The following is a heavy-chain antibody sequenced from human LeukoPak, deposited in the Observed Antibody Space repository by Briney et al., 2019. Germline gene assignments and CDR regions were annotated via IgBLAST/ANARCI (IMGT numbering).Heavy chain of an antibody. Sequence: PGRSLRLSCAASGFTFSSYGMHWVRQAPGKGLEWVAVIWYDGSNKYYADSVKGRFTISRDNSKNTLYLQMNSLRAEDTAVYYCASPSLHSGHDAFGIWGQGTMVTVSS. CDR3: ASPSLHSGHDAFGI. V-gene: IGHV3-33*01. D-gene: IGHD6-19*01. CDR1: GFTFSSYG. J-gene: IGHJ3*02. CDR2: IWYDGSNK.